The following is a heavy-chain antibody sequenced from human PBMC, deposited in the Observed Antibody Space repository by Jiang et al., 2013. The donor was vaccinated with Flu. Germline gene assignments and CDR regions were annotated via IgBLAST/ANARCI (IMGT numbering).Heavy chain of an antibody. Sequence: WIRQHPGRAWSGLGTSITVGAPTTTRPSKSRVTISVDTSKNQFSLKLSSVTAADTAVYYCARDDYYGSGAHDYWGQGTLVTVSS. CDR2: SITVGAP. D-gene: IGHD3-10*01. V-gene: IGHV4-31*02. J-gene: IGHJ4*02. CDR3: ARDDYYGSGAHDY.